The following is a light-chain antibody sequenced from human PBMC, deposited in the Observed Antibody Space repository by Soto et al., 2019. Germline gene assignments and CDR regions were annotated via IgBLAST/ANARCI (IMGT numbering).Light chain of an antibody. V-gene: IGLV2-23*02. J-gene: IGLJ1*01. CDR3: CSYAGSSTSYG. CDR1: SSDVGSYNL. Sequence: QSALTQPASVSGSPGQSITISCTGTSSDVGSYNLVSWYQQHPGKAPKLMIYEVSKRPSGVFNRFSGSKSGNTASLTISGLQAEDEADYYCCSYAGSSTSYGFGTGTKVTVL. CDR2: EVS.